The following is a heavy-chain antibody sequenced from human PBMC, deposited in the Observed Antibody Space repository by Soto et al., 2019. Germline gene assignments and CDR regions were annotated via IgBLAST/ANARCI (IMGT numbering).Heavy chain of an antibody. CDR2: INPNSGGT. CDR3: ARVSCGGDCYPQFDY. Sequence: GASVKVSCKASGYTFTGYYMHWVRQAPGQGLEWMGWINPNSGGTNYAQKFQGRVTMTRDTSTSTAYMELSRLRSDDTAVYYCARVSCGGDCYPQFDYWGQGTLVTVSS. CDR1: GYTFTGYY. D-gene: IGHD2-21*02. J-gene: IGHJ4*02. V-gene: IGHV1-2*02.